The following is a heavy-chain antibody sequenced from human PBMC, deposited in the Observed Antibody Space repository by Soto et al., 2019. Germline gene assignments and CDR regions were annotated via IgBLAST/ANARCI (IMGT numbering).Heavy chain of an antibody. CDR1: GFIFSDYA. V-gene: IGHV3-30*09. CDR2: ISYGGDNK. J-gene: IGHJ4*02. Sequence: QVQLVESGGGVVQPGRSLRLSCAASGFIFSDYAMHWVRQAPGKGLEWVAVISYGGDNKYYADSVRGRFAISRDNLKNTLDLQMNSLNPEDTAVYHCAKARHSTSWYGLEADLWGQGTLFTVSS. CDR3: AKARHSTSWYGLEADL. D-gene: IGHD6-13*01.